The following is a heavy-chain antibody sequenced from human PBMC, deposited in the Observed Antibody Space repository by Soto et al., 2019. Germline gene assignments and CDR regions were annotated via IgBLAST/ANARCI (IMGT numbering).Heavy chain of an antibody. CDR1: GYTLTELS. J-gene: IGHJ4*02. Sequence: ASVKVSCKVSGYTLTELSMHWVRQAPGKGLEWMGGFDPEDGETIYAQKFQGRVTMAEDTSTDTAYMELSSLRSEDTAVYYCASVLRGWCWLDYWGQGTLVTVSS. D-gene: IGHD6-19*01. CDR2: FDPEDGET. V-gene: IGHV1-24*01. CDR3: ASVLRGWCWLDY.